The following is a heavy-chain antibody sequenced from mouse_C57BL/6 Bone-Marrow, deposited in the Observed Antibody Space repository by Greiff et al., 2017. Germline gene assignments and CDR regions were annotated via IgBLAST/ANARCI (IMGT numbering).Heavy chain of an antibody. V-gene: IGHV14-3*01. J-gene: IGHJ4*01. CDR3: ARAGEAY. CDR2: IDPANGNT. Sequence: EVQLVESVAELVRPGASVKLSCTASGFTIKNTYMHWVKQRPEQGLEWIGRIDPANGNTNYAPEFQGKATITADTSSNTAYLPLSSLTSEDTAIYYWARAGEAYCGQGTSVTVSS. CDR1: GFTIKNTY.